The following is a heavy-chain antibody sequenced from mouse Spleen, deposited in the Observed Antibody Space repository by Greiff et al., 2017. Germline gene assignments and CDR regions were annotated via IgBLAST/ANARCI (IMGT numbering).Heavy chain of an antibody. CDR2: IDPENGDT. J-gene: IGHJ2*01. D-gene: IGHD3-3*01. V-gene: IGHV14-4*01. CDR3: TTGGAGRRTLDY. Sequence: VQLKQSGAELVRPGASVKLSCTASGFNIKDDYMHWVKQRPEQGLEWIGWIDPENGDTEYASKFQGKATITADTSSNTAYLQLSSLTSEDTAVYYCTTGGAGRRTLDYWGQGTTLTVSS. CDR1: GFNIKDDY.